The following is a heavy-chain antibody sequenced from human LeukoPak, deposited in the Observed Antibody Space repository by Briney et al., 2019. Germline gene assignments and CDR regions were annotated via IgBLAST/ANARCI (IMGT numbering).Heavy chain of an antibody. V-gene: IGHV3-21*01. D-gene: IGHD1-26*01. Sequence: GGSLRLSCAASGFTFSSYSMNWVRQAPGKGLEWVSSISSSSSYIYYADSVKGRFTISRDNAKNSLYLQMNSLRAEDTAVYYCARSGGPGGYRYFDYWGQGTLVTVSS. CDR1: GFTFSSYS. J-gene: IGHJ4*02. CDR2: ISSSSSYI. CDR3: ARSGGPGGYRYFDY.